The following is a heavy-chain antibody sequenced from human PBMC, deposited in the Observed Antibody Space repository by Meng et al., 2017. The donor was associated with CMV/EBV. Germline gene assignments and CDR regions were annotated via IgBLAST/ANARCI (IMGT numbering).Heavy chain of an antibody. D-gene: IGHD5-18*01. CDR2: INPSGGST. CDR3: ARDKIQLWPTVGYFDY. J-gene: IGHJ4*02. V-gene: IGHV1-46*01. CDR1: GYNFTSDD. Sequence: VPLVQSGAEVKKPGAPWKVSCKASGYNFTSDDLHWVRQAPGKGLEWMGIINPSGGSTSYAQKFQGRVTMTRDTSTSTVYMELSSLRSEDTAVYYCARDKIQLWPTVGYFDYWGQGTLVTVSS.